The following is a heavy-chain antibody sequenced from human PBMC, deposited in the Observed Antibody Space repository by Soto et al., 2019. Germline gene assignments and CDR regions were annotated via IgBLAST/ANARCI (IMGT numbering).Heavy chain of an antibody. J-gene: IGHJ4*02. CDR1: GGSIDRNTYY. D-gene: IGHD3-22*01. CDR3: ARRGGSGYGFGYFDY. Sequence: SETLSLTCTVSGGSIDRNTYYWGWIRQPPGKGLEYIGIVYYTGSTYYSPSLKSRVTISVDTSKNQFSLKLSSVTAADTAVYYCARRGGSGYGFGYFDYWGQGTLVTVSS. CDR2: VYYTGST. V-gene: IGHV4-39*01.